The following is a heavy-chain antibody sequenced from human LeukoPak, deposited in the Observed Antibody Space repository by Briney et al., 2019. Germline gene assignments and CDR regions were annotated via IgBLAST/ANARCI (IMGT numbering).Heavy chain of an antibody. D-gene: IGHD6-25*01. Sequence: ASVKVSCKASGYTFTGYYMHWVRQAPGQGLEWMGWINPNSGGTNYAQKFQGRVTMTRDTSISTAYMELSRLRSDDTAVYYCARGPIAAWREFDSWGQGTLVTVSS. CDR3: ARGPIAAWREFDS. J-gene: IGHJ5*01. V-gene: IGHV1-2*02. CDR1: GYTFTGYY. CDR2: INPNSGGT.